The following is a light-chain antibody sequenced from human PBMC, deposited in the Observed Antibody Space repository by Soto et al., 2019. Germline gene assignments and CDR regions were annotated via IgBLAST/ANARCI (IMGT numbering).Light chain of an antibody. CDR3: QQYHNWPIT. Sequence: DIQMTQSPSTLSGSVGDRVTITCRASQTISSWLAWYQQKPGKAPKLLIYDASSLESGVPSRFSGSGSGTEFTLTISSLQSEDFAVYYCQQYHNWPITFGQGTRLEIK. CDR1: QTISSW. V-gene: IGKV1-5*01. J-gene: IGKJ5*01. CDR2: DAS.